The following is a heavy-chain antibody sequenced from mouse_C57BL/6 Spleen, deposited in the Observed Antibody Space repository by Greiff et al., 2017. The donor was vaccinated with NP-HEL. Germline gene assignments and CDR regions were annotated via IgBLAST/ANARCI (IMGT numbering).Heavy chain of an antibody. CDR1: GYTFTSYW. D-gene: IGHD5-1*01. Sequence: VQLQQPGAELVRPGSSVKLSCKASGYTFTSYWMHWVKQRPIQGLEWIGNIDPSDSETHYNQKFKDKATLTVDKSSSTAYMQLSSRTSEDSAVYDCARRSGRVSTYVPYYFDYGGQGTTLTVSS. CDR3: ARRSGRVSTYVPYYFDY. CDR2: IDPSDSET. J-gene: IGHJ2*01. V-gene: IGHV1-52*01.